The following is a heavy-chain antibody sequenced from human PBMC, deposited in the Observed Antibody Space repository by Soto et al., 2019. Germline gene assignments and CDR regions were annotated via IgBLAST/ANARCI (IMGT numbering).Heavy chain of an antibody. CDR3: AKIIRRYGSGYDY. CDR1: GFTFSTYG. V-gene: IGHV3-30*18. CDR2: ISFDGTNK. D-gene: IGHD3-10*01. J-gene: IGHJ4*02. Sequence: GGSLRLSCEASGFTFSTYGMHWVRQAPGKGLEWVAVISFDGTNKYYADSVKGRFTISRDNSKDTLFLQMDSLRPEDTALYYCAKIIRRYGSGYDYWGQGTRVTVSS.